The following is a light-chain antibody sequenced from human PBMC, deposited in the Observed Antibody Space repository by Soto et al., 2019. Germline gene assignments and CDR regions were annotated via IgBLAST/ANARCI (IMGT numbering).Light chain of an antibody. J-gene: IGLJ3*02. Sequence: QSVLTQPPSASGSPGQSVTISCTGTSSDVGDYNYVSWFQHHPGKAPKLLIYEVSKRPSGVPDRFSGSKSGNTASLTVSGLQAEDESDYYCCSYAGSSPVFGGGTKLTVL. CDR1: SSDVGDYNY. V-gene: IGLV2-8*01. CDR2: EVS. CDR3: CSYAGSSPV.